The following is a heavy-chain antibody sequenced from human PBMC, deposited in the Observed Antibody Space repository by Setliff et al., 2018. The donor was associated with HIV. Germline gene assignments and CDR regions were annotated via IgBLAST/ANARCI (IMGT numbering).Heavy chain of an antibody. D-gene: IGHD3-3*01. V-gene: IGHV4-34*01. Sequence: SETLSLTCAVYGGSFNDYYWSWIRQPPGKGLEWIGEVNHSGSTSYNPSLKSRVTISLDTSKNQFSLKLSSVTAADTAVYYCARARFWSGYYTGDNYYYMDVWGKGTTVTAP. CDR3: ARARFWSGYYTGDNYYYMDV. CDR1: GGSFNDYY. J-gene: IGHJ6*03. CDR2: VNHSGST.